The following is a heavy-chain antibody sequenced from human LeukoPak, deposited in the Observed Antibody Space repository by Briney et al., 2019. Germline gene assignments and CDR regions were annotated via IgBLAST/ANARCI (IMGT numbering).Heavy chain of an antibody. CDR3: ARKEDYYDSSGYYY. Sequence: GGSLRLSCAASGFTFSSYAMSWVRQAPGKGLEWVSAISGSGGSTYYADSEKGRFTISRDNSKNTLYLQMNSLRAEDTAVYYCARKEDYYDSSGYYYWGQGTLVTVSS. J-gene: IGHJ4*02. V-gene: IGHV3-23*01. CDR2: ISGSGGST. D-gene: IGHD3-22*01. CDR1: GFTFSSYA.